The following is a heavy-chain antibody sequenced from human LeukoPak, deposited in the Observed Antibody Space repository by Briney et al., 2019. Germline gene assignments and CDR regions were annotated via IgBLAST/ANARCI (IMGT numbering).Heavy chain of an antibody. CDR3: ASFGSGSNLDALDV. CDR1: GFTFSSYA. J-gene: IGHJ3*01. D-gene: IGHD3-10*01. CDR2: ISGSGGST. V-gene: IGHV3-23*01. Sequence: GGSLRLSCAASGFTFSSYAMSWVRQAPGKGLEWVSAISGSGGSTYYADSVKGRFTISRDNAKNSLYLQMNSLRAEDTAIYYCASFGSGSNLDALDVWGQGTLVTVSS.